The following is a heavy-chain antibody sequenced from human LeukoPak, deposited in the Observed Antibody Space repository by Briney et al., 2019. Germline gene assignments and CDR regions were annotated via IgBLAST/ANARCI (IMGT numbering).Heavy chain of an antibody. Sequence: PGGSLRLSCAVSGFTVSTNSMTWVRQAPGKGLEWLSLIYSGGTTSYADSVKGRFTISRDNAKNSLYLQMNSLRAEDSAVYYCATYSGTYSLDYWGQGTLVTVSS. CDR2: IYSGGTT. V-gene: IGHV3-66*01. D-gene: IGHD1-26*01. CDR1: GFTVSTNS. CDR3: ATYSGTYSLDY. J-gene: IGHJ4*02.